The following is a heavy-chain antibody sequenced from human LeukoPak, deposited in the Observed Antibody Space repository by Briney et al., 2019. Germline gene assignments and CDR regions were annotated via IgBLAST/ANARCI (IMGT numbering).Heavy chain of an antibody. CDR3: ARDEYSSSWYGTRNWFDP. D-gene: IGHD6-13*01. J-gene: IGHJ5*02. V-gene: IGHV3-30*04. CDR1: GFTFSSYA. Sequence: GGSLRLSCAASGFTFSSYAMHWVGQAPGKGLEWVAVISYDGSNKYYADSVKGRFTISRDNSKNTLYLQMNSLRAEDTAVYYCARDEYSSSWYGTRNWFDPWGQGTLVTVSS. CDR2: ISYDGSNK.